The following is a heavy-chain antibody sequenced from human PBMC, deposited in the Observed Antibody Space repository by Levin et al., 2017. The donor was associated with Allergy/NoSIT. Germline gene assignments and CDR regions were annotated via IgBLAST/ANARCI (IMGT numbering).Heavy chain of an antibody. V-gene: IGHV4-61*01. J-gene: IGHJ1*01. Sequence: PSQTLSLPCTVSGGSVSSGTYYWNWIRQPPGKGLEWIGYMSYTGTTIYNPSLKSRISISLDMSKNQFSLKLSSVTAADTAVYYCATTSTVTTYVNWGRGTLVTVSS. CDR1: GGSVSSGTYY. CDR2: MSYTGTT. D-gene: IGHD4-11*01. CDR3: ATTSTVTTYVN.